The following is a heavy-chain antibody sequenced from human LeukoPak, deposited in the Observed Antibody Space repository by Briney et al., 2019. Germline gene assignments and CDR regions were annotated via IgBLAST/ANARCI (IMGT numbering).Heavy chain of an antibody. D-gene: IGHD1-7*01. V-gene: IGHV1-8*01. CDR2: MNPNSGNT. J-gene: IGHJ3*02. CDR1: GYTFTSYD. Sequence: ASVKLSYKASGYTFTSYDINWVRHATGQGLEWMGWMNPNSGNTGYAQKFQGRVTMTRNTSISTAYMELSSLRSEDTAVYYCARDARRGVELKAFDIWGQGTMVTVSS. CDR3: ARDARRGVELKAFDI.